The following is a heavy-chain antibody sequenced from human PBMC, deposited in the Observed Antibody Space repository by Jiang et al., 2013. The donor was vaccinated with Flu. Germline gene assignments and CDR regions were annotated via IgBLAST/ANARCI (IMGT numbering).Heavy chain of an antibody. CDR3: ARKRFLEWFNDY. V-gene: IGHV4-4*02. D-gene: IGHD3-3*01. J-gene: IGHJ4*02. CDR2: IYHSGST. Sequence: SGSGLVKPSGTLSLTCAVSGGSISSNDWWSWVRQPPGKGLEWIGEIYHSGSTNYNPSLKSRVTISVDKSKNQFSLKLSSVTAADTAVYYCARKRFLEWFNDYWGQGTLVIVSS. CDR1: GGSISSNDW.